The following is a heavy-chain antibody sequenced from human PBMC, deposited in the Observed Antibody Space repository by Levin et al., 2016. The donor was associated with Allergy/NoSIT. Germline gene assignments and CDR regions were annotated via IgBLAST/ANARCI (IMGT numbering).Heavy chain of an antibody. V-gene: IGHV4-59*12. CDR1: GGSITSYY. CDR3: ARDSLSELGYSYVHY. CDR2: IYYSGST. Sequence: SETLSLTCTVSGGSITSYYWSWIRQPPGKGLEWIGYIYYSGSTNYNPSLKSRVTMSVDTSKNQFSLKLSSVTAADTAVYYCARDSLSELGYSYVHYWGQGTLVTVSS. J-gene: IGHJ4*02. D-gene: IGHD5-18*01.